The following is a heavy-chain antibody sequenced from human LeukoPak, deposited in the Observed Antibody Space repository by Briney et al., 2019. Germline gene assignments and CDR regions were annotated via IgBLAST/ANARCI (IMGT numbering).Heavy chain of an antibody. J-gene: IGHJ5*02. CDR3: TRDYSNFGRFDP. V-gene: IGHV3-33*01. Sequence: GGSLRLSCAASGFTFSTYGMHWVRQAPGKGLEWVALIWYDGSNKNYADSAKGRFTISRDNSKSTLYLQMNSLRAEDTAVYYCTRDYSNFGRFDPWGQGTLVTVSS. D-gene: IGHD4-11*01. CDR1: GFTFSTYG. CDR2: IWYDGSNK.